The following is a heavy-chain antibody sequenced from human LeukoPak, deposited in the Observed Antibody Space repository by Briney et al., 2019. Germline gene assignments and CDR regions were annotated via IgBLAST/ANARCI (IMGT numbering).Heavy chain of an antibody. CDR1: GFTFSSYA. J-gene: IGHJ6*03. CDR3: AKDSAFYYIDV. CDR2: ISGSGDNT. Sequence: GGSLRLSCAASGFTFSSYAMSWVRQAPGKGLEWVSGISGSGDNTYYADSVKGRFTISRDNSKNTLYLQMNSLKGDDTAVYYCAKDSAFYYIDVWGKGTTVIISS. V-gene: IGHV3-23*01. D-gene: IGHD3-10*01.